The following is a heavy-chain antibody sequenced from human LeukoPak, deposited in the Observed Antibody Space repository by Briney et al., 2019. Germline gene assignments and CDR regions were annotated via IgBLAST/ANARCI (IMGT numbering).Heavy chain of an antibody. CDR1: GFTFSSYG. J-gene: IGHJ5*02. Sequence: SGRSLRLSCAASGFTFSSYGMHWVRQAPGKGLEWVAVISYDGSNKYYADSVKGRFTISRDNSKNTLYLQMNSLRAEDTAVYYCAKRSPVRGFSNWFDPWGQGTLVTVSS. V-gene: IGHV3-30*18. D-gene: IGHD3-10*01. CDR3: AKRSPVRGFSNWFDP. CDR2: ISYDGSNK.